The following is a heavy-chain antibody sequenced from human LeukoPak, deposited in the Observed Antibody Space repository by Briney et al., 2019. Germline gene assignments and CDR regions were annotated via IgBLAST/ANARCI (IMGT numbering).Heavy chain of an antibody. V-gene: IGHV3-33*01. D-gene: IGHD6-13*01. Sequence: GGSLRLSCAASGFSFSAYGVHWDRQAPGKGLEWVAVIWYDGSSKDYADSVKGRFTFSRDNSKNTLYLQMNSLTVEDTAVYYCARSQSSSLIDYWGQGTLVTVSS. J-gene: IGHJ4*02. CDR3: ARSQSSSLIDY. CDR2: IWYDGSSK. CDR1: GFSFSAYG.